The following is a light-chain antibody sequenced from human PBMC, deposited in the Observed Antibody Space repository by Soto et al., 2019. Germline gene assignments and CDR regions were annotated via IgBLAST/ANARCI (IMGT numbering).Light chain of an antibody. CDR2: KAS. J-gene: IGKJ1*01. CDR3: QQYNSSPWT. Sequence: DIQMTQSPSTLSASVGDRVTITCRASQSISSRLAWYQQKPGKAPKLLIYKASTLESGVPSRFSGRGSGTEFTLTISSLQPDDFATYYCQQYNSSPWTFGQETKVEIK. CDR1: QSISSR. V-gene: IGKV1-5*03.